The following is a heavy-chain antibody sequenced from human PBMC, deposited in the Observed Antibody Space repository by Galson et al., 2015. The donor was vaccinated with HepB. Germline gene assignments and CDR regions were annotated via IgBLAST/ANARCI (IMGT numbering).Heavy chain of an antibody. J-gene: IGHJ3*02. CDR2: IRSSSSTI. CDR3: ARGYYDSLI. V-gene: IGHV3-48*04. CDR1: GFTFSNFS. D-gene: IGHD3-22*01. Sequence: SLRLSCAASGFTFSNFSMHWVRQAPGKGLEWVSYIRSSSSTIYYADSVKGRFTISRDNAKNSLYLQMNSLIAEDTAVYYCARGYYDSLIWGPGTMVTVSS.